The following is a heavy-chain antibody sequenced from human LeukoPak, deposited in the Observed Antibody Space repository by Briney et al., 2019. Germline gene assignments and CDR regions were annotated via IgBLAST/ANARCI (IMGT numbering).Heavy chain of an antibody. CDR2: IYTSVST. CDR3: ARDRSAYDYDKRWFYYYMDV. Sequence: SETLSLTCSVSVGSISSYYWSWIRQPARKGLEWIGRIYTSVSTNYNPSLKSRVTMSVDTSKNHFSLKLRSVTAVDAAVYYCARDRSAYDYDKRWFYYYMDVWGKGTTVTISS. D-gene: IGHD5-12*01. J-gene: IGHJ6*03. CDR1: VGSISSYY. V-gene: IGHV4-4*07.